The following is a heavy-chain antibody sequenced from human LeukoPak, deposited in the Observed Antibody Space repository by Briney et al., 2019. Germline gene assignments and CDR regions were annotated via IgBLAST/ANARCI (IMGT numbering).Heavy chain of an antibody. J-gene: IGHJ4*02. CDR3: AKHYVRTHDY. V-gene: IGHV3-49*03. CDR2: IRSKAYGGTT. CDR1: GFTFGDYA. D-gene: IGHD3-16*01. Sequence: PGGSLRLSCTASGFTFGDYAMSWFRQAPGKGLEWVGFIRSKAYGGTTEYAASVKGRFTISRDDSRGTLYLQMNSLRAEDTAMYYCAKHYVRTHDYWGQGTLVTVSS.